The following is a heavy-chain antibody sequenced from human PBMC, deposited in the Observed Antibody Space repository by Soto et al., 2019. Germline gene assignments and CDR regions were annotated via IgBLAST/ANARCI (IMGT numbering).Heavy chain of an antibody. V-gene: IGHV4-31*03. CDR1: GGSISSGGYY. CDR2: IYYSGST. J-gene: IGHJ3*02. D-gene: IGHD3-10*01. CDR3: ARGRLLWFGELSSTDAFDI. Sequence: SETLSLTCTVSGGSISSGGYYWSWIRQHPGKGLEWIGYIYYSGSTYYNPSLKSRVTIAVDTSKNQFSLKLSSVTAADTAVYYCARGRLLWFGELSSTDAFDIWGQGTMVTVSS.